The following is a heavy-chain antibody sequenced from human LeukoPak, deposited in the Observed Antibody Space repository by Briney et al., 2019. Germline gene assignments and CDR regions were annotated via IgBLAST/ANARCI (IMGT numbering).Heavy chain of an antibody. J-gene: IGHJ3*02. CDR2: INPSGSST. V-gene: IGHV1-46*01. CDR3: ARVRDGYNDAYDI. Sequence: GASVKVSCKASGYTFTSYYMHWVRQAPGQGLEWMGLINPSGSSTSYAQKFQGRLSLTRDMSTSTDYMELSSLRSEDTAIYYCARVRDGYNDAYDIWGQGTVVTVPS. CDR1: GYTFTSYY. D-gene: IGHD5-24*01.